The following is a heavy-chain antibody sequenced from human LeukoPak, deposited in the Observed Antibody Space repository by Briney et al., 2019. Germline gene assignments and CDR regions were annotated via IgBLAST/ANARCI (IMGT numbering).Heavy chain of an antibody. CDR3: ASVRGDYGDYVNYFDY. CDR2: ISAYNGNT. J-gene: IGHJ4*02. D-gene: IGHD4-17*01. CDR1: GYTFTSYG. V-gene: IGHV1-18*01. Sequence: GASVKVSCKASGYTFTSYGISWVRQALGKGFGGMGGISAYNGNTNYAQKLQGRVTMTTDTSTSTAYMELRSLRSDDTAVYYCASVRGDYGDYVNYFDYWGQGTLVTVSS.